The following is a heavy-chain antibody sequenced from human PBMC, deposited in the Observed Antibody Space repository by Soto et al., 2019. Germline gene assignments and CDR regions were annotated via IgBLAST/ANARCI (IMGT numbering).Heavy chain of an antibody. CDR2: IIPIFGTA. CDR1: GGTFSSYA. J-gene: IGHJ4*02. V-gene: IGHV1-69*12. Sequence: QVQLVQSGAEVKKPGSSVKVSCKASGGTFSSYAISWVRQAPGQGLEWMGGIIPIFGTANYAQKFQGRVTSTADESTSTAYLELSCLRSEDTDVYYCARDRSVTDYRFDHWGQGTLVTVSS. D-gene: IGHD5-12*01. CDR3: ARDRSVTDYRFDH.